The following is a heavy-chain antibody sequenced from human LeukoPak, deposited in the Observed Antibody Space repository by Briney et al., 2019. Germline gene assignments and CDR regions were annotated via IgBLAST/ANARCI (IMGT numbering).Heavy chain of an antibody. Sequence: GGSLRLSCAASGFTLSDYAVHWVRQAPGKGLEWVAVISYDGSNKYYADSVKGRFTISRDNSKNTLYLQMNSLRAEDTAVYYCARDPRWTTTVTTPYYFDYWGQGTLVTVSS. CDR2: ISYDGSNK. CDR1: GFTLSDYA. D-gene: IGHD4-17*01. J-gene: IGHJ4*02. V-gene: IGHV3-30-3*01. CDR3: ARDPRWTTTVTTPYYFDY.